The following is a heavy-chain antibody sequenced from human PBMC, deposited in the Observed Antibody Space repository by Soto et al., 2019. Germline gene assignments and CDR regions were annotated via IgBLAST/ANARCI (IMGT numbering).Heavy chain of an antibody. J-gene: IGHJ4*02. D-gene: IGHD3-3*01. CDR2: ISSISSTI. V-gene: IGHV3-48*02. CDR3: ASFAYDYHSNGNYGFFY. Sequence: GGSLRLPCGASGFTFSSYSMNWVRQAPGKGLEWVSYISSISSTIYYADSVKGRFTISWEHAQNSPYLQMNSLRDEETAVYYYASFAYDYHSNGNYGFFYWGQGTLVTVSS. CDR1: GFTFSSYS.